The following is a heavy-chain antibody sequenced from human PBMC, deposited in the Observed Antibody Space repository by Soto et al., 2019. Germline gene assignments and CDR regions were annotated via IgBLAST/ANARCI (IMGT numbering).Heavy chain of an antibody. CDR1: GLSDHEKGKG. CDR3: AHASAGT. V-gene: IGHV2-5*01. J-gene: IGHJ5*02. CDR2: IYWNDDK. Sequence: CTFRGLSDHEKGKGVGRIRKPPGEALEWIALIYWNDDKRYSPSLKSRLTITKDTSKNQVVLTMTNMDPVDTATYYCAHASAGTWGQGTLVPVSS.